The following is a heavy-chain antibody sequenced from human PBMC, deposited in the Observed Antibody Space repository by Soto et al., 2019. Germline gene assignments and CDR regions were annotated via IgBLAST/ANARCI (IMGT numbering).Heavy chain of an antibody. V-gene: IGHV3-30*18. Sequence: GGSLRLSCAASGFSFNIFGMHWVRQAPGKGLEWMAFISNDGSNKHYADSVKGRFTISRDNSRNTLFLQMNSLRPEETAVFYFAKSPHKHYDHDGFDYWGQGTLVTVSS. D-gene: IGHD5-12*01. J-gene: IGHJ4*02. CDR3: AKSPHKHYDHDGFDY. CDR2: ISNDGSNK. CDR1: GFSFNIFG.